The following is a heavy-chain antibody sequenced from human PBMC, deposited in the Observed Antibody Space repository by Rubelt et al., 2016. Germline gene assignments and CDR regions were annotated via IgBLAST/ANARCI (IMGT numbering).Heavy chain of an antibody. CDR2: IYWDDDK. Sequence: QITLKESGPTLVRPTQTLTLTCSFSGFSLSTRGVGVGWIRQSPGKALEWVALIYWDDDKRYSTSLKTRLTISKDTSKNQVVLTMTNMDPVDTATYYCARIRGIAVAVSYYYYGMDVWGQGTTVTVSS. CDR1: GFSLSTRGVG. V-gene: IGHV2-5*02. CDR3: ARIRGIAVAVSYYYYGMDV. D-gene: IGHD6-19*01. J-gene: IGHJ6*02.